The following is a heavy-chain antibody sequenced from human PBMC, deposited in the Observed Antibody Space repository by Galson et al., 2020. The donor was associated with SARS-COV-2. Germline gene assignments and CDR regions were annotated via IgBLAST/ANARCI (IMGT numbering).Heavy chain of an antibody. V-gene: IGHV5-51*01. D-gene: IGHD6-19*01. CDR1: GYSFADYW. CDR2: IYPGDSYT. Sequence: GESLKISCKGSGYSFADYWIGWVRQMPGKGLQWLGVIYPGDSYTIYSPSFQGQVTVSADKSINTAYLQWSSLEASDTAMYYCARHGASDGWYEGIDYWGQGTLVTVSS. J-gene: IGHJ4*02. CDR3: ARHGASDGWYEGIDY.